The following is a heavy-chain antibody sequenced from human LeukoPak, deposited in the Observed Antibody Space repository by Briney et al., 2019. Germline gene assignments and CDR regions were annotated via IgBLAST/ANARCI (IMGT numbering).Heavy chain of an antibody. Sequence: GGSLRLSCAASGFTFSSYGMHWVRQAPGKGLEWVAVISFDGRNKYYADSVKGRFTISRDNCKNTLYLQMNSLRAEDTAVYYCARGGGVVVVAATTDAFDIWGQGTMVTVSS. V-gene: IGHV3-30*03. CDR1: GFTFSSYG. CDR3: ARGGGVVVVAATTDAFDI. J-gene: IGHJ3*02. CDR2: ISFDGRNK. D-gene: IGHD2-15*01.